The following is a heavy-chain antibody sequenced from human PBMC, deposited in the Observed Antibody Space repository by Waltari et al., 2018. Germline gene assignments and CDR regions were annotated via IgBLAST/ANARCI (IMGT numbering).Heavy chain of an antibody. V-gene: IGHV3-66*02. J-gene: IGHJ1*01. CDR3: ARAGHPNS. CDR1: GPTIDSNY. Sequence: VYLEQSGGGLLPPGSSLKLSCAASGPTIDSNYRNWIRQAPGKGLQWISVIFADGTTHYADSVRGRFAISRDTSENTLYLQLSGLRPDDSGFYYCARAGHPNSWGQGALVTVSS. CDR2: IFADGTT. D-gene: IGHD1-1*01.